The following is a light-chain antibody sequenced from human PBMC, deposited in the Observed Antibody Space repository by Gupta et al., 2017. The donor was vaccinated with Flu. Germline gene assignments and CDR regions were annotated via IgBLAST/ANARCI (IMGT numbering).Light chain of an antibody. CDR3: QKFNSAPLT. CDR2: AAS. J-gene: IGKJ4*01. Sequence: PPSLSASMDCRITITCRASQDIRDSLAWYQHKPGKGPSLLIYAASTLHSGVPSRFRGSGSGTEFTLTISGLQPEDVATYYCQKFNSAPLTFGRGTKVEI. V-gene: IGKV1-27*01. CDR1: QDIRDS.